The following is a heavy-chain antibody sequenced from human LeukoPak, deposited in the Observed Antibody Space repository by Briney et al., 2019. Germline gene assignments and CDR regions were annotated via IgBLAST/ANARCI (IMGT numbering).Heavy chain of an antibody. Sequence: ASVKVTCKASGYTFINYGISWVRQAPGQGLEWMGWINTYSGNTNYAQKLQGRVSMTTDTSTSIAYMELRSLRSDDTAAYYCARQAGGYSSGWYQFHFDYWGQGTLVTVSS. CDR3: ARQAGGYSSGWYQFHFDY. CDR1: GYTFINYG. V-gene: IGHV1-18*04. J-gene: IGHJ4*02. D-gene: IGHD6-19*01. CDR2: INTYSGNT.